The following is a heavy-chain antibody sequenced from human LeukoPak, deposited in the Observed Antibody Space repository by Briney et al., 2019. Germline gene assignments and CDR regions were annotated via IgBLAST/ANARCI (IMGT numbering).Heavy chain of an antibody. D-gene: IGHD3-22*01. CDR1: GFTFSSYS. V-gene: IGHV3-21*01. CDR3: ARQPADSSGYYYGLYLFDY. J-gene: IGHJ4*02. CDR2: ISSSSSYI. Sequence: GGSLRLSCVASGFTFSSYSMNWVRQAPGKGLEWVSSISSSSSYIYYADSVKGRFTISRDNGKNSLYLQMNSLRAEDTAVYYCARQPADSSGYYYGLYLFDYWGQGTLVTVSS.